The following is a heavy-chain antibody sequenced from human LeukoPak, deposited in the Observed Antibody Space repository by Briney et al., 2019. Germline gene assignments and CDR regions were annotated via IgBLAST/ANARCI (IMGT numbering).Heavy chain of an antibody. D-gene: IGHD3/OR15-3a*01. J-gene: IGHJ5*02. CDR2: IRSKSNKYGT. CDR1: GFTFSGSA. CDR3: TRLDTYNWFDP. Sequence: GGSLRLSCAASGFTFSGSAMHWVRQASGKGLEWVGRIRSKSNKYGTGYAASVKGRFTISRDDSENTAYLQMNSLKTEDTAVYYCTRLDTYNWFDPWGQGTLVTVSS. V-gene: IGHV3-73*01.